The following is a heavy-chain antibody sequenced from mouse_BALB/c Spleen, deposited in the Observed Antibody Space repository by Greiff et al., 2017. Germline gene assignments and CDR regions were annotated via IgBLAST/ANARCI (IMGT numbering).Heavy chain of an antibody. D-gene: IGHD1-2*01. CDR2: ISSGGSYT. J-gene: IGHJ4*01. V-gene: IGHV5-6-4*01. CDR3: TRDTTALMDY. CDR1: GFTFSSYT. Sequence: EVQLQQSGGGLVKPGGSLKLSCAASGFTFSSYTTSWVRQTPEKRLEWVATISSGGSYTYYPDSVKGRFTISRDNAKNTLYLRMSSLKSEDTAMYYCTRDTTALMDYWGQGTSVTVSS.